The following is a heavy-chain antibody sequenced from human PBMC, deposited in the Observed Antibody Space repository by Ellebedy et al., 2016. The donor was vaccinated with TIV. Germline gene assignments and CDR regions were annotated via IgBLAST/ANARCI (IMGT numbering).Heavy chain of an antibody. V-gene: IGHV4-38-2*02. Sequence: MPSETLSLTCSVSGSSISSGYSWAWIRQPPGRGLEGIGSIYHSVYHSGSTYYSPSLKSRLTISIDTSKNQFSLKLSSVTAADTAVYYCARGTGDVWGQGTTVTVSS. CDR1: GSSISSGYS. CDR2: IYHSVYHSGST. CDR3: ARGTGDV. D-gene: IGHD1-1*01. J-gene: IGHJ6*02.